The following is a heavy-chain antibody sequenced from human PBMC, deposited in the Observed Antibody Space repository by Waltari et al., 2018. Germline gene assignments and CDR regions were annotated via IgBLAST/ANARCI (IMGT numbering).Heavy chain of an antibody. CDR2: INPDGSDT. CDR3: ARAGFYRFDY. CDR1: GFTFVDYW. Sequence: EVQLVESGGVLVQPGGSLRLSCTGSGFTFVDYWMHWVRQAPGKGPVWVSRINPDGSDTTYADSVKGRFTISRDNAKDTLYLQMNSLRVEDTAVYYCARAGFYRFDYWGHGTLATVSS. V-gene: IGHV3-74*01. J-gene: IGHJ4*01. D-gene: IGHD3-16*02.